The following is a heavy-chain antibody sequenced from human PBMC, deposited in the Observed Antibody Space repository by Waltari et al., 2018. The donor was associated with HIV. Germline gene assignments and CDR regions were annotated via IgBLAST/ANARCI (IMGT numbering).Heavy chain of an antibody. D-gene: IGHD3-10*01. CDR1: GGSSSNYY. Sequence: QVQLQQWGTGLLKPSETLSLTCAVQGGSSSNYYWSWIRPPPGTGLEWIAQINHSGITNHHPPLKSRLTIAVDTSKTQFSVKLTAVTAADTAVYFCARGQYGPGSREDYCGQGTLVTVAS. J-gene: IGHJ4*02. CDR2: INHSGIT. CDR3: ARGQYGPGSREDY. V-gene: IGHV4-34*02.